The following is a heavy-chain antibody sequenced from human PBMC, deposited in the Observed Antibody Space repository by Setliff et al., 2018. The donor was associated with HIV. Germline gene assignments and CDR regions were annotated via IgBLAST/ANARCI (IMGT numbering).Heavy chain of an antibody. J-gene: IGHJ3*02. D-gene: IGHD3-10*01. CDR1: GGSFTTYY. Sequence: SETLSLTCTVSGGSFTTYYWSWLRQPPGKELEWIGYFYTSGSTNYNPSLKSRVTISIDTSKNQFSLKLNAVTAADTAVYYCAREGGKLWFGELLYAFDIWGQGTM. V-gene: IGHV4-4*09. CDR3: AREGGKLWFGELLYAFDI. CDR2: FYTSGST.